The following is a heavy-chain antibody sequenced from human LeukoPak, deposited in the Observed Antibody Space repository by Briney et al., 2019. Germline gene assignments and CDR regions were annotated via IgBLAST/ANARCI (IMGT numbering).Heavy chain of an antibody. Sequence: GGSLRLSCAASGFTFRSSGMSWVRQAPGKGLEWVSSISGRGTRTYYADSVRGRLTISRDNSKNTVFLQMSGLRAEDTAIYYCANDKGRITIAAPKDAFDIWGQGTVVTVSS. V-gene: IGHV3-23*01. J-gene: IGHJ3*02. CDR3: ANDKGRITIAAPKDAFDI. CDR1: GFTFRSSG. CDR2: ISGRGTRT. D-gene: IGHD6-6*01.